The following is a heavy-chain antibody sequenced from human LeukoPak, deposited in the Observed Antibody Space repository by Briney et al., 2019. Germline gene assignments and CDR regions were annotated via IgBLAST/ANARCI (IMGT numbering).Heavy chain of an antibody. CDR1: GGSFSGYY. CDR2: INHSGST. CDR3: ASSWQQLDDNSSLGQNPFDY. D-gene: IGHD6-13*01. Sequence: MPSETLSLTCAVYGGSFSGYYWSWIRQPPGKGLEWIGEINHSGSTNYNPSLKSRVTISVDTSKNQFSLKLSSVTAADTAVYYCASSWQQLDDNSSLGQNPFDYWGQGTLVTVSS. J-gene: IGHJ4*02. V-gene: IGHV4-34*01.